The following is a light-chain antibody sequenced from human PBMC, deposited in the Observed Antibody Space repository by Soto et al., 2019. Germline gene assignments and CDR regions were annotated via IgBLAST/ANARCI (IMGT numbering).Light chain of an antibody. CDR1: SSDIGTYNL. J-gene: IGLJ1*01. V-gene: IGLV2-23*01. CDR3: CSYAGSGTDNYV. CDR2: EGI. Sequence: SVLTQHASVSGSPGQSITISCTGTSSDIGTYNLVSWYQHYPGKAPKLMIYEGIKRPSGVSNRFSGSKSGDTAFLTISGLQAEDEADYYCCSYAGSGTDNYVFGSGTKVTVL.